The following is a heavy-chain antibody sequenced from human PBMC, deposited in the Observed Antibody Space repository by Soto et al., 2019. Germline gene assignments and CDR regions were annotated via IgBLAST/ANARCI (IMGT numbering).Heavy chain of an antibody. V-gene: IGHV3-21*04. Sequence: GGSLRLSCAASGFTFSSYTMNWVRQAPGKGLEWVSSISSSSSYIYYADSVKGRFTISRDNAKNTLYLQMNSLRAEDTAVYYCASPKVAGRRPFDYWGQGILVTVSS. D-gene: IGHD6-19*01. CDR1: GFTFSSYT. CDR2: ISSSSSYI. J-gene: IGHJ4*02. CDR3: ASPKVAGRRPFDY.